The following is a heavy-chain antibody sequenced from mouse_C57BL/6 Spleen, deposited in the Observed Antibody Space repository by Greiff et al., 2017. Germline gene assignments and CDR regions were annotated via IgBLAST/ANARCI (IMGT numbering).Heavy chain of an antibody. Sequence: QVQLQQPGAELVPPGASVTVSCKASGYAFTSYWMHWVKPRPGQGLEWIGRLHPSDSDTNYNQKFKGKATLTVDKSSSTAYMQLSSLTSEDSAVYYCAIWGPYYAMDYWGQGTSVTVSS. CDR3: AIWGPYYAMDY. J-gene: IGHJ4*01. CDR1: GYAFTSYW. V-gene: IGHV1-74*01. CDR2: LHPSDSDT.